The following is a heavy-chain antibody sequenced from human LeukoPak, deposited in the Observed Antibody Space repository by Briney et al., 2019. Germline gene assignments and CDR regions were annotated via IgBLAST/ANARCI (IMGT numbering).Heavy chain of an antibody. CDR2: ISSSSTI. CDR3: ARDRGDSSGYYAY. D-gene: IGHD3-22*01. V-gene: IGHV3-48*01. Sequence: GGSLSLSCAASGFTFSSYSMNWVRQAPGKGLEWVSYISSSSTIYYADSVKGRFTISRDNAKNSLYLQMNSLRAEDTAVYYCARDRGDSSGYYAYWGQGTLVTVSS. CDR1: GFTFSSYS. J-gene: IGHJ4*02.